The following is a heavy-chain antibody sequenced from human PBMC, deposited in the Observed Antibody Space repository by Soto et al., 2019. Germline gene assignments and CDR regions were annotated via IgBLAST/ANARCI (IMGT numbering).Heavy chain of an antibody. D-gene: IGHD3-3*01. CDR3: ARVAVTYYDFWSGYYTRRGYYCYYYMDV. V-gene: IGHV4-34*01. J-gene: IGHJ6*03. Sequence: SETLSLTCAVYGGSFSGYYWIWISQPPGKGLKWIGEINHSGSTNYNPSLKSRVTISVDTSKNQFSLKLSSVTAADTAVYYCARVAVTYYDFWSGYYTRRGYYCYYYMDVWGKGTTVTAP. CDR1: GGSFSGYY. CDR2: INHSGST.